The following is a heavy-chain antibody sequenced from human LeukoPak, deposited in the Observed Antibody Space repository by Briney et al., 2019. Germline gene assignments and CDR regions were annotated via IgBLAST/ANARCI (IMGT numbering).Heavy chain of an antibody. J-gene: IGHJ5*02. V-gene: IGHV3-20*04. CDR3: AKDRCSGYSCYSPNP. CDR2: INWNGGST. Sequence: GGSLRLSCAACGFTFDGYGMRGVRPAPGKGLEWVSGINWNGGSTGYADSVKGRFPISRDNAKNSLYLQMNSLRAEDTAVYYCAKDRCSGYSCYSPNPWGQGTLVTVSS. CDR1: GFTFDGYG. D-gene: IGHD2-15*01.